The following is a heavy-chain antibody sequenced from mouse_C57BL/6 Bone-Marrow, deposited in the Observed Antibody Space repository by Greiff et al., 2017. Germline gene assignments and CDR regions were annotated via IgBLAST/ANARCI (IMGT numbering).Heavy chain of an antibody. J-gene: IGHJ3*01. D-gene: IGHD1-1*01. Sequence: VQLQQSGPELVKPGASVKISCKASGYSFTDYNMNWVKQSNGKSLEWIGVINPNYGTTSYNQKFKGKATLTVDQSSSTAYMQLNSLTSEDSAVXYCETPITTVVTFADWGQGTLVTVSA. CDR2: INPNYGTT. CDR1: GYSFTDYN. V-gene: IGHV1-39*01. CDR3: ETPITTVVTFAD.